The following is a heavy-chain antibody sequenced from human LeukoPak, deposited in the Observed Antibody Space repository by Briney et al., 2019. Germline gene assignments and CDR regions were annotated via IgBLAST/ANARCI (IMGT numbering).Heavy chain of an antibody. Sequence: ASVKVSCKASGGTFSSYAISRVRQAPGQGLEWMGRIIPILGIANYAQKFQGRVTITADKSTSTAYMELSSLRSEDTAVYYCARGLDSRLPDYWGQGTLVTVPS. CDR1: GGTFSSYA. CDR3: ARGLDSRLPDY. V-gene: IGHV1-69*04. D-gene: IGHD6-13*01. J-gene: IGHJ4*02. CDR2: IIPILGIA.